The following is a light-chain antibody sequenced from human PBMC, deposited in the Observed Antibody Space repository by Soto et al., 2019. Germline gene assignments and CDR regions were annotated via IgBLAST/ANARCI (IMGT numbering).Light chain of an antibody. J-gene: IGKJ2*01. CDR2: DAS. CDR1: QSVSSS. Sequence: DIQMTQSPSTLSAFVGDRVTITCRASQSVSSSLAWYQQKPGKAPKLLIYDASTLESGVPSRFSGSGYGTEFTLTINSLQPGDFASYYCHQYESFSPYTFGQGTRLEI. CDR3: HQYESFSPYT. V-gene: IGKV1-5*01.